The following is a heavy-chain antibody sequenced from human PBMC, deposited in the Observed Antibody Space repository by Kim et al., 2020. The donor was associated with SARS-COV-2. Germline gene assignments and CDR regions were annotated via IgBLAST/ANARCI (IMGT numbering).Heavy chain of an antibody. V-gene: IGHV4-39*01. CDR3: ARRGIPALRFLEWTWAGMDV. CDR1: GGSISSSSYY. D-gene: IGHD3-3*01. J-gene: IGHJ6*02. Sequence: SETLSLTCTVSGGSISSSSYYWGWIRQPPGKGLEWIGSIYYSGSTYYNPSLKSRVTISVDTSKNQFSLKLSSVTAADTAVYYCARRGIPALRFLEWTWAGMDVWGQGTTVTVSS. CDR2: IYYSGST.